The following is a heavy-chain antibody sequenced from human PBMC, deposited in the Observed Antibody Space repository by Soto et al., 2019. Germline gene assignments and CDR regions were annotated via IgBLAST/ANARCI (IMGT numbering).Heavy chain of an antibody. Sequence: SGPTLVNPKQTLTLTCTFSGFSLDTRGMSVSWIRQPPGKALEWLALIDWDGDDHYSASLKTRLTISKDTSKNHVVLTVTDMDPLDTATYFCARSGFNSSWSPYYFDYWGPGSPVTVSS. CDR3: ARSGFNSSWSPYYFDY. V-gene: IGHV2-70*01. CDR1: GFSLDTRGMS. D-gene: IGHD6-13*01. J-gene: IGHJ4*02. CDR2: IDWDGDD.